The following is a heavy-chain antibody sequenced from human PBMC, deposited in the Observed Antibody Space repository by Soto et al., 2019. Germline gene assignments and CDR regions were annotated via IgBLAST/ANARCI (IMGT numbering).Heavy chain of an antibody. CDR3: ARHTDGYSGYDRTSPFDY. J-gene: IGHJ4*02. V-gene: IGHV3-21*01. CDR1: GFTFSSYS. D-gene: IGHD5-12*01. CDR2: ISSSSSYI. Sequence: EVQLVESGGGLVKPGGSLRLSCAASGFTFSSYSMNWVRQAPGKGLEWVSSISSSSSYIYYADSVKGRFTISRDNAKNSLYLQMNSLRAEDTAVYYCARHTDGYSGYDRTSPFDYWGQGTLVTVSS.